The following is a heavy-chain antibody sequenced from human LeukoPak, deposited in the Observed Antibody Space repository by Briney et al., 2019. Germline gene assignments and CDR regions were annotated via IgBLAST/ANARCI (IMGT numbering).Heavy chain of an antibody. CDR2: ISYDGSNK. Sequence: GGSLRLSCAASGFTFSSYSMNWVRQAPGKGLEWVAVISYDGSNKYYADSVKGRFTISRDNSKNTLYLQMNSLRAEDTAVYYCAREGDFWSGYAPSGYGMDVWGQGTTVTVSS. D-gene: IGHD3-3*01. J-gene: IGHJ6*02. V-gene: IGHV3-30*03. CDR1: GFTFSSYS. CDR3: AREGDFWSGYAPSGYGMDV.